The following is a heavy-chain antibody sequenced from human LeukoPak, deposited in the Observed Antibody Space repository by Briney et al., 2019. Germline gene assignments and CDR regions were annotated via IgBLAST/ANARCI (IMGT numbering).Heavy chain of an antibody. CDR1: GGTFSSYT. V-gene: IGHV1-69*13. CDR2: IIPIFGTA. Sequence: RASVKVSCKASGGTFSSYTISWVRQAPGQGLEWMGGIIPIFGTANYAQKFQGRVTITADESTSTAYMELSSLRSEDTAVYYCARERLSRAYYYGSGSYRGDFDYWGQGTLVTVSS. D-gene: IGHD3-10*01. CDR3: ARERLSRAYYYGSGSYRGDFDY. J-gene: IGHJ4*02.